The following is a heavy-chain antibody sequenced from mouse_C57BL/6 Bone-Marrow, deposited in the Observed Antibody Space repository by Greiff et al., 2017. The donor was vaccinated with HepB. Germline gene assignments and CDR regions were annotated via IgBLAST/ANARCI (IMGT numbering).Heavy chain of an antibody. CDR2: IYPSDSET. Sequence: QVQLQQSGAELVRPGSSVKLSCKASGYTFTSYWMDWVKQRPGQGLEWIGNIYPSDSETHYNQKFKDKATLTVDKSSSTAYMQLSSLTSEDSAVYYCARLGDGRPWFAYWGQGTLVTVSA. V-gene: IGHV1-61*01. J-gene: IGHJ3*01. D-gene: IGHD1-2*01. CDR3: ARLGDGRPWFAY. CDR1: GYTFTSYW.